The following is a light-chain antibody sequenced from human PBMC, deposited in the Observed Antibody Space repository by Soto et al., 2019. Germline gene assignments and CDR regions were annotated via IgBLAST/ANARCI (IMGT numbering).Light chain of an antibody. Sequence: EIVLTQSTATLSLSPGERATLSCRASQSVSRYLAWYQQKPGQAPRLLIYDTSNRATGFPARFSGSGSGTDFTLTISRLEPEDFAVYYCQQRSSWPITFGQGTRLEIK. CDR3: QQRSSWPIT. CDR1: QSVSRY. V-gene: IGKV3-11*01. CDR2: DTS. J-gene: IGKJ5*01.